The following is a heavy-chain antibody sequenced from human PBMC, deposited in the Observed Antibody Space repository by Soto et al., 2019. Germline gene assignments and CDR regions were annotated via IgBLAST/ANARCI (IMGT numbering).Heavy chain of an antibody. V-gene: IGHV1-2*02. CDR2: INPNSGGT. CDR3: ARDPDGSYGYDEDWYFDL. D-gene: IGHD5-12*01. Sequence: QVQLVQSGAEVKKPETSVKVSCKASGYTFTGYYMHWVRQAPGQGLEWMGWINPNSGGTNYAQKFQGSVTMTRDTSISTAYMELSRLRSDDTAVYYCARDPDGSYGYDEDWYFDLWGRGTLVTVSS. J-gene: IGHJ2*01. CDR1: GYTFTGYY.